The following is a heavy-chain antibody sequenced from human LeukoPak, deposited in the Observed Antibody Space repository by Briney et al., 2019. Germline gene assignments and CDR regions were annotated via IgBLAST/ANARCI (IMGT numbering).Heavy chain of an antibody. Sequence: ASVKVSCKASGYTFTNYAMHWVRQAPGQRLEWMGWIDIGDGNTKYSQNFQGRLSITRDTSARTAYMELSSLTSEDTAVYFCARDASHSSGWYGYFDYWGQGTLVTVSS. V-gene: IGHV1-3*04. J-gene: IGHJ4*02. CDR1: GYTFTNYA. CDR2: IDIGDGNT. CDR3: ARDASHSSGWYGYFDY. D-gene: IGHD6-19*01.